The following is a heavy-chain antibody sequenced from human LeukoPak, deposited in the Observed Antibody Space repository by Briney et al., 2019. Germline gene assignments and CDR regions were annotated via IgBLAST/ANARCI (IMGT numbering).Heavy chain of an antibody. Sequence: GGSLRLSCAASGFTFSSYSMNWVRQAPGKGLEWVSSISSSSYIYYADSVKGRFTISRDNAKNSLYLQMNSLRAEDTAVYYCARDSGENIAVAGTIDYWGQGTLVTVSS. D-gene: IGHD6-19*01. V-gene: IGHV3-21*01. CDR3: ARDSGENIAVAGTIDY. J-gene: IGHJ4*02. CDR1: GFTFSSYS. CDR2: ISSSSYI.